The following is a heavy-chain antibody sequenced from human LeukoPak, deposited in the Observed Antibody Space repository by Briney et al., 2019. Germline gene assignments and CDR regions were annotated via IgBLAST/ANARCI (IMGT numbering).Heavy chain of an antibody. V-gene: IGHV1-8*02. CDR2: MNPNSGNT. CDR1: GYTFTGYY. J-gene: IGHJ6*02. D-gene: IGHD3-10*01. Sequence: ASVKVSCKASGYTFTGYYIHWVRQATGQGLEWMGWMNPNSGNTGYAQKFQGRVTMTRDTSISTAYMELRSLRSEDTAVYYCAKGGTMVRGVNPLGDYGMDVWGQGTTVTVSS. CDR3: AKGGTMVRGVNPLGDYGMDV.